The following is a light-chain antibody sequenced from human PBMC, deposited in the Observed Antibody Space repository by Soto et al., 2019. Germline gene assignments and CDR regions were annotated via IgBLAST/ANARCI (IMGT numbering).Light chain of an antibody. V-gene: IGKV3D-15*01. CDR1: QSVSSS. J-gene: IGKJ4*01. CDR3: QSYNDWPLT. CDR2: GAS. Sequence: EIVLTQSPGTLSLSPGERATLSCRASQSVSSSFLAWYQQKSGQAPRLLIYGASTRASGIPTRFSGSGSGTEFTLTISSLQSEDFAVYFCQSYNDWPLTFGGGTKVEIK.